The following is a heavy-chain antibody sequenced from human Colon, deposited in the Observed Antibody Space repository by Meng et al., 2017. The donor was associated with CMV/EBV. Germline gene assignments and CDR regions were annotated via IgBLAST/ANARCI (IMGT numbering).Heavy chain of an antibody. J-gene: IGHJ4*02. V-gene: IGHV1-24*01. D-gene: IGHD4-23*01. Sequence: KVSGYTLSELSMHWVRQAPGKGLEWMGGFVPEDGGTIYAQRFRGRVTMTEDTSTNTAYMELSSLRSEDTAVYYCTTPWNYGGDSDYWGQGTLVTVSS. CDR1: GYTLSELS. CDR2: FVPEDGGT. CDR3: TTPWNYGGDSDY.